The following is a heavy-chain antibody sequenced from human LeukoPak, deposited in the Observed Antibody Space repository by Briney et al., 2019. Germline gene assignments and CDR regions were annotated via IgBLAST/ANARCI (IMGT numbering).Heavy chain of an antibody. CDR1: GASISRYY. V-gene: IGHV4-4*07. Sequence: SETLSLTCTVSGASISRYYWSWIRQPAGKGLEWIGRIYTSGSINNNPSLKSRVAMSVDTSKNQFSLILSSVTAADTAVYYCARTSNCAAGSCYFLGAFDIWGQGTMVTVSS. CDR2: IYTSGSI. D-gene: IGHD2-15*01. J-gene: IGHJ3*02. CDR3: ARTSNCAAGSCYFLGAFDI.